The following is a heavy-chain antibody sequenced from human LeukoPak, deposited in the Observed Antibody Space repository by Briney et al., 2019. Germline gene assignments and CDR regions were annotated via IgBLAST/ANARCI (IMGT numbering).Heavy chain of an antibody. V-gene: IGHV3-20*04. CDR2: IDYNGGRT. CDR1: GFTFDEYG. CDR3: ARAGYTSGWHSNFYYGMDV. J-gene: IGHJ6*02. D-gene: IGHD6-19*01. Sequence: PGGSLRLSCAASGFTFDEYGMSWVRQAPGKGLEWVSVIDYNGGRTGYADSVKGRFTISRDNAKNSLYLQMNSLGAEDTALYYCARAGYTSGWHSNFYYGMDVWGQGTTVTVSS.